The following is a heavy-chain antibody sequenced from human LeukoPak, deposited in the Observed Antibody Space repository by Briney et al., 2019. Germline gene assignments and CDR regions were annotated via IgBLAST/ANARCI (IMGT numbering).Heavy chain of an antibody. D-gene: IGHD4-17*01. V-gene: IGHV1-2*06. CDR1: GYSFTGYY. CDR2: INPNNGGT. CDR3: PRVRFSTVTTSSSVTVGRPPFVSPPLMD. J-gene: IGHJ4*02. Sequence: ASVKVSCKASGYSFTGYYIHWVRQAPGQGLEWMGRINPNNGGTNYAQKFQGSVTMTRDTSISKAYMELSRLISDDTAVYYCPRVRFSTVTTSSSVTVGRPPFVSPPLMDWGQGTLVTVSS.